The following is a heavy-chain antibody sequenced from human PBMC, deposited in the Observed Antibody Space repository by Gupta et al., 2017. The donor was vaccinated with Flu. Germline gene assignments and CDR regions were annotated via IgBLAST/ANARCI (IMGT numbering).Heavy chain of an antibody. J-gene: IGHJ4*02. D-gene: IGHD3-3*01. CDR2: IYYSGST. Sequence: QLQLQESGPGLVKPSETLSLTCTVSGGSISSSSYYWGWIRQPPGKGLEWIGSIYYSGSTYYNPSLKSRVTISVDTSKNQFSLKLSSVTAADTAVYYCASNPRGFLEWLLWAFDYWGQGTLVTVSS. CDR1: GGSISSSSYY. V-gene: IGHV4-39*01. CDR3: ASNPRGFLEWLLWAFDY.